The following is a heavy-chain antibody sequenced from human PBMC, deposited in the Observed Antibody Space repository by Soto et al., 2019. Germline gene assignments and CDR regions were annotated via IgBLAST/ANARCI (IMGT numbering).Heavy chain of an antibody. CDR3: ARDGGGSYYHGAFDI. D-gene: IGHD1-26*01. CDR1: GFTFSSYA. V-gene: IGHV3-30-3*01. J-gene: IGHJ3*02. CDR2: ISYDGSNK. Sequence: SGGSLRLSCAASGFTFSSYAMHWVRQAPGKGLEWVAVISYDGSNKYYADSVKGRFTISRDNSKNTLYLQMNSLRAEDTAVYYCARDGGGSYYHGAFDIWGQGTMVTVSS.